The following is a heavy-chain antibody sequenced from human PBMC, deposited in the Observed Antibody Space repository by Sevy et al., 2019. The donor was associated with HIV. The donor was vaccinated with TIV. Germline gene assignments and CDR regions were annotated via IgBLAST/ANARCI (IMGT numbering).Heavy chain of an antibody. CDR1: GFTFGDYA. CDR2: IRMNSHEPYGGTT. V-gene: IGHV3-49*03. J-gene: IGHJ4*02. D-gene: IGHD5-12*01. Sequence: GGSLRLSCTSSGFTFGDYAMSWFRQAPGKGLEWVAFIRMNSHEPYGGTTEYAASVKGRFTISRDDSKSIAYLQMNSLKTEDTAIYYCTRPLATADTPEYFIDYWGQGILVTVSS. CDR3: TRPLATADTPEYFIDY.